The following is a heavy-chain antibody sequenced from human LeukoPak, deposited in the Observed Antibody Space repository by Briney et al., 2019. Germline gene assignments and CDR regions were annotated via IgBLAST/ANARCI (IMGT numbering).Heavy chain of an antibody. V-gene: IGHV4-34*01. Sequence: PSETLSLTCAVDGGSFSGYYWSWIRQPPGKGLECIGEINHSGSTNYNPSLKSRVTISVDTSKNQFSLKLSSVTAADTAVYYCARVQQLEGYFDYWGQGTLVTVSS. J-gene: IGHJ4*02. CDR2: INHSGST. CDR1: GGSFSGYY. D-gene: IGHD6-13*01. CDR3: ARVQQLEGYFDY.